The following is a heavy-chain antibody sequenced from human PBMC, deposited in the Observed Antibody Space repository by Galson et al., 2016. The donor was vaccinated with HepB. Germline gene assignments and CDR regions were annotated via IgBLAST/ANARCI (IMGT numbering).Heavy chain of an antibody. Sequence: SETLSLTCAVYGGSFSGYYWSWIRQPPGKGLEWIGKINHSGNTNYNPSLKGRVTISMDTSKNQFSLNLKFVTAADTAVYYCAREFGQMQPGIAGTVRFYFYGMDVWGQGTMVTVS. CDR1: GGSFSGYY. CDR3: AREFGQMQPGIAGTVRFYFYGMDV. D-gene: IGHD6-13*01. V-gene: IGHV4-34*01. J-gene: IGHJ6*02. CDR2: INHSGNT.